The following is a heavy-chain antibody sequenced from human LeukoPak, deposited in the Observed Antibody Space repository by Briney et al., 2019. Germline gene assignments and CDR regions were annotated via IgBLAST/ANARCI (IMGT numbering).Heavy chain of an antibody. J-gene: IGHJ3*02. CDR2: IKQDGSEK. CDR1: GFTFSSYW. D-gene: IGHD5-18*01. V-gene: IGHV3-7*01. Sequence: PGGSLRLSCAASGFTFSSYWMSWVRQAPGKGLEWVANIKQDGSEKYYVDSVKGRFTISRDNAKNSLYLQMNSLRAEDTAVYYCARDGGGYSYGPDAFDIWGQGTMVTVSS. CDR3: ARDGGGYSYGPDAFDI.